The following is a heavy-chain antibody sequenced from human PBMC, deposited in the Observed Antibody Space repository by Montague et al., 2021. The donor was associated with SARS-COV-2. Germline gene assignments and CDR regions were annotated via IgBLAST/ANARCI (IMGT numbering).Heavy chain of an antibody. CDR1: GFSLTTSGMC. CDR2: MDWDDDK. J-gene: IGHJ4*02. V-gene: IGHV2-5*02. CDR3: SQRVSVAGCSYCFDH. Sequence: PALVKPTQTLTLTCTFSGFSLTTSGMCVGWIRQSPGKALEWLALMDWDDDKRYSPSLKTRLTLTKDTSKNQVVLTMTNMDPVDTATYYCSQRVSVAGCSYCFDHWGQGTLVTVSS. D-gene: IGHD6-19*01.